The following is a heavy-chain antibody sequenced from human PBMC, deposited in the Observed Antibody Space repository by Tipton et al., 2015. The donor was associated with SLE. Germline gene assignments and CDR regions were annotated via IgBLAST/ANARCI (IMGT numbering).Heavy chain of an antibody. Sequence: TLSLTCTVSVGPISTFYWNWIRQSAGQGLEWLRRIYSSGSTIYNPSLNNRLTMSVDTSKNQFSLKLNSVTSADTAVYYCAIPNGDDGFDFWGPGTMVTVSS. CDR2: IYSSGST. CDR1: VGPISTFY. CDR3: AIPNGDDGFDF. V-gene: IGHV4-4*07. J-gene: IGHJ3*01. D-gene: IGHD7-27*01.